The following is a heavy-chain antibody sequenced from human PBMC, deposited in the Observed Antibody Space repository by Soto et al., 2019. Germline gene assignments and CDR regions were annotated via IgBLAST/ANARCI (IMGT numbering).Heavy chain of an antibody. CDR3: ARRITIFAPRAHNWFDP. J-gene: IGHJ5*02. Sequence: QLQLQESGPGLVKPSENLSLTCTVSGGSISSSSYYWGWIRQPPGKGLEWIGSIYYSGSTYYNPSLKSRVTISVDTSKTQFSLKLTSVTAADTAVYYCARRITIFAPRAHNWFDPWGQGTLVTVSS. V-gene: IGHV4-39*01. CDR1: GGSISSSSYY. D-gene: IGHD3-3*01. CDR2: IYYSGST.